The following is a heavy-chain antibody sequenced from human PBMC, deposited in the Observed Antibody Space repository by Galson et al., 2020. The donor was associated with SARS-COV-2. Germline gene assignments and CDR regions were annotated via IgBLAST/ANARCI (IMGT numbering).Heavy chain of an antibody. CDR1: GGSFSGYY. V-gene: IGHV4-34*01. Sequence: SETLSLTCAVYGGSFSGYYWSWIRQPPGKGLEWIGEINHSGSTNYNPSLKSRVTISVDTSKNQFSLKLSSVTAADTAVYYCARKVVAATTTYYFDYWGQGTLVTVSS. CDR3: ARKVVAATTTYYFDY. CDR2: INHSGST. J-gene: IGHJ4*02. D-gene: IGHD2-15*01.